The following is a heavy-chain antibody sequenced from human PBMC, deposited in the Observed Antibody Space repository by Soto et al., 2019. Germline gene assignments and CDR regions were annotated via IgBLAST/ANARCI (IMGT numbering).Heavy chain of an antibody. Sequence: QVTLKESGPVVLKPTEALTLTCTFSGFSLINGRLGVSWIRQSPGKALEWLAHIFANDDKSYRTSMKHRLTISNDSSRVQVVLTMTNPDPVDSATSYCARDRDYYDSSNFPWVQKFYLWGQGTVVTVYS. D-gene: IGHD3-9*01. CDR1: GFSLINGRLG. V-gene: IGHV2-26*01. CDR3: ARDRDYYDSSNFPWVQKFYL. CDR2: IFANDDK. J-gene: IGHJ4*02.